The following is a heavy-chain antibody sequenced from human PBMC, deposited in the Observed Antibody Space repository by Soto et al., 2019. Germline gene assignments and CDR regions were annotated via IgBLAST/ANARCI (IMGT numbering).Heavy chain of an antibody. CDR2: ISYDGSNK. D-gene: IGHD6-19*01. CDR1: GFTFSSYG. Sequence: VQLVESGGGVVQPGRSLRLSCAASGFTFSSYGMHWVRQAPGKGLEWVAVISYDGSNKYYADSVKGRFTISRDNSKNTLYLQMNSLRAEDTAVYYCAKDLTAYSSGWANWFDPWGQGTLVTVSS. CDR3: AKDLTAYSSGWANWFDP. V-gene: IGHV3-30*18. J-gene: IGHJ5*02.